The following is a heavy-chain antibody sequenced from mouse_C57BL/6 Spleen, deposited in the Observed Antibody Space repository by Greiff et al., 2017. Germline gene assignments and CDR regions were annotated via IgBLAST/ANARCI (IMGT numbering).Heavy chain of an antibody. D-gene: IGHD4-1*01. CDR3: ARASPNMYYFDY. CDR2: IDPSDSYT. CDR1: GYTFTSYW. J-gene: IGHJ2*01. Sequence: QVQLQQPGAELVKPGASVKLSCKASGYTFTSYWMQWVKQRPGQGLEWIGEIDPSDSYTNYNQKFKGKATLTVDTSSSPAYMQLSSLTSEDSAVYYCARASPNMYYFDYWGQGTTLTVSS. V-gene: IGHV1-50*01.